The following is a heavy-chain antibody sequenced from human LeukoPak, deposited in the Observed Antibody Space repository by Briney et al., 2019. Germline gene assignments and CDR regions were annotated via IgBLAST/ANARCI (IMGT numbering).Heavy chain of an antibody. D-gene: IGHD3-3*01. J-gene: IGHJ3*02. CDR3: ARDFTIFGVVNDAFDI. Sequence: GASVKVSCKASGYTFTGYYMHWVRQAPGQGLEWMGWINPNSGGTNYAQKLQGRVTMTRDTSISTAYMELSRLRSDDTAVYYCARDFTIFGVVNDAFDIWGQGTMVTVSS. CDR1: GYTFTGYY. V-gene: IGHV1-2*02. CDR2: INPNSGGT.